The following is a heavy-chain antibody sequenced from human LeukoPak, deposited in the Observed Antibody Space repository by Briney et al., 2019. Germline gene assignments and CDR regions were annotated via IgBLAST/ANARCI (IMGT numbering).Heavy chain of an antibody. D-gene: IGHD3-9*01. CDR2: ISGSGDNT. CDR3: AKGSGYDTDFDY. J-gene: IGHJ4*02. Sequence: GGSLRLSCAASGFAFSTYVMSWVRQAPGKGLEWVSGISGSGDNTYYADSVKGRFTISRDNSKNTLYLQMNSLRAEDTAVYYCAKGSGYDTDFDYWGQGTLVTVSS. CDR1: GFAFSTYV. V-gene: IGHV3-23*01.